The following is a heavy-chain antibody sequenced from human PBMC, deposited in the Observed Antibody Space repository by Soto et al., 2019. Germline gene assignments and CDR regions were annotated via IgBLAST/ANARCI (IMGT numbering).Heavy chain of an antibody. D-gene: IGHD2-2*01. CDR3: ARARIVVVPAARYNWFDP. J-gene: IGHJ5*02. V-gene: IGHV4-34*01. CDR2: INHSGST. Sequence: TSETRSLTCAVYGGSFSGYYWSWIRQPPGKGLEWIGEINHSGSTNYNPSLKSRVTISVDTSKNQFSLKLSSVTAADTAVYYCARARIVVVPAARYNWFDPWGQGTLVTVSS. CDR1: GGSFSGYY.